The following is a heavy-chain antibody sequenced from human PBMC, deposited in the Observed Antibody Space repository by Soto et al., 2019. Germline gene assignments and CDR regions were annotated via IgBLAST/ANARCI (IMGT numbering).Heavy chain of an antibody. CDR2: ISSSSSTI. J-gene: IGHJ4*02. D-gene: IGHD5-18*01. V-gene: IGHV3-48*02. CDR3: ARERGGYSYGYCDY. CDR1: GFTFSSYS. Sequence: GGSLRLSCAASGFTFSSYSMNWVRQAPGKGLEWVSYISSSSSTIYYADSVKGRFTISRDNAKNSLYLQMNSLRDEDTAVYYCARERGGYSYGYCDYWGQGTLVTVSS.